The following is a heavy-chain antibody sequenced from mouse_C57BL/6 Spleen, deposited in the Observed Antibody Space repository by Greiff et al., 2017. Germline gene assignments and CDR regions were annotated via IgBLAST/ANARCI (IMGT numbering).Heavy chain of an antibody. D-gene: IGHD1-3*01. CDR1: GYTFTDYN. V-gene: IGHV1-22*01. CDR2: INPNNGGT. CDR3: ARDLVGNWYFDV. J-gene: IGHJ1*03. Sequence: EVKLMESGPELVKPGASVKMSCKASGYTFTDYNMHWVKQSHGKSLEWIGYINPNNGGTSYNQKFKGKATLTVNKSSSTAYMELRSLTSEDSAVYYCARDLVGNWYFDVWGTGTTVTVSS.